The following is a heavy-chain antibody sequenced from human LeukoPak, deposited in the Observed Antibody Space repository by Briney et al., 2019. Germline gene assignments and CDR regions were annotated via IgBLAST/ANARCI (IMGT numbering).Heavy chain of an antibody. V-gene: IGHV3-21*04. CDR2: ISSSSSYI. Sequence: GGSLRLSCAASGFTFSSYSMNWVRQAPGKGLEWVSSISSSSSYIYYADSVKGRFTISRDNAKNSLYLQMNSLRAEDTAVYYCARHAHYGGYVNWFGPWGQGTLVTVSS. J-gene: IGHJ5*02. CDR3: ARHAHYGGYVNWFGP. CDR1: GFTFSSYS. D-gene: IGHD5-12*01.